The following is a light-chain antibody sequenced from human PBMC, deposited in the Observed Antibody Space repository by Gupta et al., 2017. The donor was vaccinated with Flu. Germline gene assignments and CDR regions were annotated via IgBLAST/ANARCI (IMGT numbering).Light chain of an antibody. V-gene: IGLV2-14*04. J-gene: IGLJ2*01. Sequence: TSCTGLSGDRGAYNYVSWYQQHAATDPNLMIFDVSNRHSGVPDRFSGSKSGTTASLTTSGLQAEDEADYYCSSYTDTNNLMVFGGGTKLTVL. CDR1: SGDRGAYNY. CDR2: DVS. CDR3: SSYTDTNNLMV.